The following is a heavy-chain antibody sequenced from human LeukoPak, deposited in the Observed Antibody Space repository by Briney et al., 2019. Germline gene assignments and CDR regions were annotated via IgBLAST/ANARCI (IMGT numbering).Heavy chain of an antibody. V-gene: IGHV3-53*01. D-gene: IGHD3-16*01. CDR2: TYSGGRT. Sequence: GGSLTLSCAASGFTVSSNYMSWVRQAPGKGLEWVSVTYSGGRTYYADSVKGRFTISRDNSKNTMYLQMNSLRAEDTAVYYCARVFVTLTLAFDIWGQGTMVTVSS. J-gene: IGHJ3*02. CDR3: ARVFVTLTLAFDI. CDR1: GFTVSSNY.